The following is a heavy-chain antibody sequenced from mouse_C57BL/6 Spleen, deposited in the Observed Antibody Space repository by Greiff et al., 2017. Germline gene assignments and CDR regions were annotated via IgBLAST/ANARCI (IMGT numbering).Heavy chain of an antibody. Sequence: VQLQPSGPELVKPGASVKISCKASGYAFSSSWMNWVKQRPGKGLEWIGRIYPGDGDTNYNGKFKGKATLTADKSSSTAYMQLSSLTSEDSAVYFCARSNGYFDYGGQGTTLTVSS. CDR2: IYPGDGDT. J-gene: IGHJ2*01. CDR3: ARSNGYFDY. V-gene: IGHV1-82*01. CDR1: GYAFSSSW.